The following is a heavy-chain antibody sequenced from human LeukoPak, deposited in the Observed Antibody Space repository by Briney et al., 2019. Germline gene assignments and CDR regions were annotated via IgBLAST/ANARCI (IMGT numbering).Heavy chain of an antibody. Sequence: ASVKVSCKASEYTFTSYDFNWVRQATGQGLEWMGWMNPNSGNTGYAQKFQGRVTMTRNTSISTAYMELSSLRSEDTAVYYCAIWGYNSAWRPYYGMDVWGQGTTVTVSS. CDR1: EYTFTSYD. J-gene: IGHJ6*02. D-gene: IGHD6-25*01. CDR2: MNPNSGNT. CDR3: AIWGYNSAWRPYYGMDV. V-gene: IGHV1-8*01.